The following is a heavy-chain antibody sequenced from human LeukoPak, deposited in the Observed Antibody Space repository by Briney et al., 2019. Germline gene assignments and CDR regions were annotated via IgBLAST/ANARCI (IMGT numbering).Heavy chain of an antibody. D-gene: IGHD2-2*01. J-gene: IGHJ4*02. CDR1: GGTFSSYA. Sequence: SVKVSCKASGGTFSSYAISWVRQAPGQGLEWMGGIIPIFGTANYAQKFQGRVTITTDESTSTAYMELSSLRSEDTAVYYCARVGLGYCSSTSCYPYFDYWGQGTLVTVPS. CDR2: IIPIFGTA. CDR3: ARVGLGYCSSTSCYPYFDY. V-gene: IGHV1-69*05.